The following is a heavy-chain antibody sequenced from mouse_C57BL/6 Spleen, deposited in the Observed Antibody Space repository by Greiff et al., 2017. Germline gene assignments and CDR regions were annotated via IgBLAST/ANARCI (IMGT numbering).Heavy chain of an antibody. CDR3: ARQDGRGYFDY. CDR1: GYTFTSYW. Sequence: VQLQQPGAELVKPGASVKLSCKASGYTFTSYWMHWVKQRPGQGLEWIGMIHPNSGSTNYNEKFKSKATLTVDKSSSTAYMQLSSLTSEDSAVYYCARQDGRGYFDYWGQGTTLTVSS. V-gene: IGHV1-64*01. J-gene: IGHJ2*01. CDR2: IHPNSGST. D-gene: IGHD2-3*01.